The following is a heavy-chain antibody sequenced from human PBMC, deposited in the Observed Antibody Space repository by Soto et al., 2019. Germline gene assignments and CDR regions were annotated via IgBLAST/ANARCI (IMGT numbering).Heavy chain of an antibody. Sequence: EVQLVESGGGLVQPGRSLRLSCAASGFTFDDYAMHWVRQAPGKGLEWVSGISWNSGSIGYADSVKGRFTISRDNAKNSLYLQMNSLRAEDTAVYYCAKDRNFWSGYYTSFDYWGQGTLVTVSS. CDR1: GFTFDDYA. J-gene: IGHJ4*02. V-gene: IGHV3-9*01. CDR3: AKDRNFWSGYYTSFDY. D-gene: IGHD3-3*01. CDR2: ISWNSGSI.